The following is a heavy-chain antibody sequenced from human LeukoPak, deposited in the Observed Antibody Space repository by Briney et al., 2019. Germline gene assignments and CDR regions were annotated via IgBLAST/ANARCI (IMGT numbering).Heavy chain of an antibody. CDR3: ARVLVVIMPFDY. CDR1: GYTFTGYY. CDR2: INPNSGGT. D-gene: IGHD3-3*01. J-gene: IGHJ4*02. V-gene: IGHV1-2*02. Sequence: ASVKVSCKASGYTFTGYYMHWVRQAPGQGLEWMGWINPNSGGTNYAQKFQGRVTMTRDTSISTAYMELSRLRSDDTAVYYCARVLVVIMPFDYWGQGTLVTVSS.